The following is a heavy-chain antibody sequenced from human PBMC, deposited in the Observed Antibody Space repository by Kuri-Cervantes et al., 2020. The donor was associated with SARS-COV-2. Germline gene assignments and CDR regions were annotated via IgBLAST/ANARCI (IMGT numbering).Heavy chain of an antibody. J-gene: IGHJ4*02. V-gene: IGHV4-34*01. D-gene: IGHD2-2*01. CDR3: ARLSRRYCSSTSCTPYYFDY. CDR1: GGSFSGYY. Sequence: SETLSLTCAVYGGSFSGYYWSWIRQPPGKGLEWIGEINHSGSTNYNPSLKSRVTISVDTSKNQLSLKLSSVTAADTAVYYCARLSRRYCSSTSCTPYYFDYWGQGTLVTVSS. CDR2: INHSGST.